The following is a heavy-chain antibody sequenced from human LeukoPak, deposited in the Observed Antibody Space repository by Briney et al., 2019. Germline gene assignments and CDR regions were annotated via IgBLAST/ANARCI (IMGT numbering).Heavy chain of an antibody. CDR3: ATGKFYCSSTSCYVGRFDY. CDR2: INHSGST. CDR1: GGSFSGYY. Sequence: SETLSLTCAVYGGSFSGYYWSWIRQPPGKGLEWIGEINHSGSTNYNPSLKSRVTISVDTSKNQFSLKLSSVTAADTAVYYCATGKFYCSSTSCYVGRFDYWGQGTLVTVSS. J-gene: IGHJ4*02. D-gene: IGHD2-2*01. V-gene: IGHV4-34*01.